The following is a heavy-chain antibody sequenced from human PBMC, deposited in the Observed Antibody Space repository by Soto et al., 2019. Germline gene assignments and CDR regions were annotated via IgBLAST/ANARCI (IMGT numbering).Heavy chain of an antibody. V-gene: IGHV1-2*04. J-gene: IGHJ4*02. CDR1: GYTFTGYY. CDR3: ARGGASDIVVGKYPTFIAVAGIDY. CDR2: INPNSGGT. Sequence: ASVKVSCKASGYTFTGYYMHWVRQAPGQGLEWMGWINPNSGGTNYAQKFQGWVTMTRDTSISTAYMELSRLRSDDTAVYYCARGGASDIVVGKYPTFIAVAGIDYWGQGTLVTVSS. D-gene: IGHD6-19*01.